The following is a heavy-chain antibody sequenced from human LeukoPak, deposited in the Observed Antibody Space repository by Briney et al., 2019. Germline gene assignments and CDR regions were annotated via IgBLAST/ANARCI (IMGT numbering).Heavy chain of an antibody. CDR3: ATGLPDFWDY. CDR1: GYTLTELS. Sequence: GASVNVSCKVSGYTLTELSMHWVRQAPGKGLEWMGGSDPEDGETIYAQKFQGRVTMTEDTSTDTAYMELGSLRSEDTAVYYCATGLPDFWDYWGQGTLVTVSS. J-gene: IGHJ4*02. D-gene: IGHD3-3*01. V-gene: IGHV1-24*01. CDR2: SDPEDGET.